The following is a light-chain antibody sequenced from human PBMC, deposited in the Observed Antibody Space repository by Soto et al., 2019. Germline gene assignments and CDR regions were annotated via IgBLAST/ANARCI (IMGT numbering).Light chain of an antibody. Sequence: QSVLTQPASVSGSPGQSITISCTGTSSDVGGYNYVSWYQQHPGKAAKLMIYDVSNRPSGVSNRFSGSKSGNTASLTISGLQAEDEADYYCSSYTSSNTYVFGTGTKVTVL. CDR1: SSDVGGYNY. CDR3: SSYTSSNTYV. CDR2: DVS. J-gene: IGLJ1*01. V-gene: IGLV2-14*03.